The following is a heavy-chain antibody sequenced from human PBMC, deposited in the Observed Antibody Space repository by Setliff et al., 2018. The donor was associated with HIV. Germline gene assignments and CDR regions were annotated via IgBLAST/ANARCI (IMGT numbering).Heavy chain of an antibody. V-gene: IGHV1-2*02. Sequence: ASVKVSCKASGYTFTSYYMHWVQQAPGQGLEWMGWINPRSGGTNYAQKFQGTVTVTRDTSINTAYMEVSRLRSDDTAVYYCARVPSRYCSPTTCPFFFDYWGQGTLVTVSS. CDR2: INPRSGGT. J-gene: IGHJ4*02. CDR3: ARVPSRYCSPTTCPFFFDY. D-gene: IGHD2-15*01. CDR1: GYTFTSYY.